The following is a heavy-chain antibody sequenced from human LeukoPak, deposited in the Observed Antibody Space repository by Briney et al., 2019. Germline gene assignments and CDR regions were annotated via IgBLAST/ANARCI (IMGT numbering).Heavy chain of an antibody. CDR2: ISYDGSNK. Sequence: PGRSLRLSCEVSGFXFSSCAMHWVRQAPGKGLEWVALISYDGSNKYYADSVKGRFTVSRDNSKNTLYLQMNSLRAEDTAVYYCARDLPLYGSGSYYLPGDYWGQGTLVTVSS. CDR3: ARDLPLYGSGSYYLPGDY. V-gene: IGHV3-30-3*01. D-gene: IGHD3-10*01. J-gene: IGHJ4*02. CDR1: GFXFSSCA.